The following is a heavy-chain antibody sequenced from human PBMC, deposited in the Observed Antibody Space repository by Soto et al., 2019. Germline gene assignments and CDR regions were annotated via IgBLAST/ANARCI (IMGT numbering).Heavy chain of an antibody. Sequence: QLQLLESGSGLVKPSQTLSLTCAVSGGSISSGGYSWSWIRQPPGKGLEYIGYIYHSVSTYYNPSLKSRVTISVDRSKNQFSLRLSSVTAADTAVYSCARVPDYWGQGTLVTVSS. J-gene: IGHJ4*02. CDR2: IYHSVST. CDR1: GGSISSGGYS. CDR3: ARVPDY. V-gene: IGHV4-30-2*01.